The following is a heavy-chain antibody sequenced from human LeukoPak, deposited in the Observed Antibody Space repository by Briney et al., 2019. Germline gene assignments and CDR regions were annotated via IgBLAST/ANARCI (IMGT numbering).Heavy chain of an antibody. Sequence: SETLSLTCTVSGGSISSGSYYWGWIRQPPGKGLEWIGSIYYSGTTYYNPSLKSRVTISIDTSNNNFSLKLSSVTAADTAVFYCAGVATTPTATFDYWGQGNLVTVSS. CDR1: GGSISSGSYY. D-gene: IGHD4-11*01. CDR3: AGVATTPTATFDY. J-gene: IGHJ4*02. CDR2: IYYSGTT. V-gene: IGHV4-39*02.